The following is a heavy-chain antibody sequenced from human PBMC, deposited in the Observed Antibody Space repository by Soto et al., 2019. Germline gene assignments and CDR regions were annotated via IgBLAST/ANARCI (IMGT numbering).Heavy chain of an antibody. CDR1: GFTFSSYG. J-gene: IGHJ6*02. Sequence: GGSLRLSCAASGFTFSSYGMHWVRQAPGKGLEWVAVIWYDGSNKYYADSVKGRFTISRDNSKNTLYLQMNSLRAEDTAVYYCAREKLWYSSSPRRAEYYYYGMDVWGQGTTVTVSS. V-gene: IGHV3-33*01. CDR2: IWYDGSNK. CDR3: AREKLWYSSSPRRAEYYYYGMDV. D-gene: IGHD6-6*01.